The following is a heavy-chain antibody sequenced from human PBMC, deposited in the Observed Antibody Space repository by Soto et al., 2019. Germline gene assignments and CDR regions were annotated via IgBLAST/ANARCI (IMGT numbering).Heavy chain of an antibody. Sequence: EVQLLGSGGGLVQPGGSLRLSCAASGLTFSTYAMSWVRQAPGKGLEWVSSISGNGANTYYTDSVKGRFIISRDNSKNPLFLQKNSLRAEDTALYYCAKDRPNYYGSGGGYYKAGGDYWGQGTLVTVSS. J-gene: IGHJ4*02. CDR1: GLTFSTYA. CDR3: AKDRPNYYGSGGGYYKAGGDY. D-gene: IGHD3-10*01. V-gene: IGHV3-23*01. CDR2: ISGNGANT.